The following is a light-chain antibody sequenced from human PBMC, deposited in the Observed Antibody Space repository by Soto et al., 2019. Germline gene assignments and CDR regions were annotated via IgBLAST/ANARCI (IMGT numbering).Light chain of an antibody. J-gene: IGLJ2*01. V-gene: IGLV3-21*04. CDR2: YDS. Sequence: SYELTQPPSVSVAPGKTARITCGGNNIGSKSVHWYQQKPGKAPVLVIYYDSDRPSGIPERFSGSNSGNTATLTISRVEAGDEADYYGQVWDSSSDHVVFGGGTKLTVL. CDR1: NIGSKS. CDR3: QVWDSSSDHVV.